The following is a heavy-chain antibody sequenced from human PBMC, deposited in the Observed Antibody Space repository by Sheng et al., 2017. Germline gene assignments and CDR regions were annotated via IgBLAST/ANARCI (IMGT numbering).Heavy chain of an antibody. CDR2: IWSDGINK. J-gene: IGHJ4*02. D-gene: IGHD2-15*01. Sequence: QVLLVESGGGVVQPGRSLRLSCAASGFTFSSNVMHWVRQAPGKGLEWVKAIWSDGINKYYADSVKGRFTISRDNSENTLYLQMNSLRAEDTAVYYCVREHSASFNDYWGQGTLVTVSS. V-gene: IGHV3-33*01. CDR3: VREHSASFNDY. CDR1: GFTFSSNV.